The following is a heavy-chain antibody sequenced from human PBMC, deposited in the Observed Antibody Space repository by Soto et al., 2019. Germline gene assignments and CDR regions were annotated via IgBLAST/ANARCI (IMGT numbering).Heavy chain of an antibody. CDR1: GFTFSNYN. CDR2: IKFDGSVK. Sequence: GGSLRLSCVASGFTFSNYNMNWVRQAPGKGPEWVANIKFDGSVKQYVDSVRGRFSISRGNSRNSLFLQMNSLRAGDTAIYYCVKDGGYCSSSTCYSPRNHYFDSWGQGTLVTVSS. D-gene: IGHD2-2*01. J-gene: IGHJ4*02. V-gene: IGHV3-7*03. CDR3: VKDGGYCSSSTCYSPRNHYFDS.